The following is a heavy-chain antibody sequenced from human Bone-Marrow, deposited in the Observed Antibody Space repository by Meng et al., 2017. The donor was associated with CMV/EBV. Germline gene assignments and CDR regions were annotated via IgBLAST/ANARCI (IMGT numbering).Heavy chain of an antibody. Sequence: GESLKISCAASGFTFSTYTMSWVRQAPGKGLEWVSRIRGRDGSAAYADSVKGRFTTSRDISQNTLYLQMNSLRAEDTAIYHCAKGAIFGVTAPDYWGQGTLVTVSS. V-gene: IGHV3-23*01. CDR2: IRGRDGSA. D-gene: IGHD3-3*01. CDR3: AKGAIFGVTAPDY. J-gene: IGHJ4*02. CDR1: GFTFSTYT.